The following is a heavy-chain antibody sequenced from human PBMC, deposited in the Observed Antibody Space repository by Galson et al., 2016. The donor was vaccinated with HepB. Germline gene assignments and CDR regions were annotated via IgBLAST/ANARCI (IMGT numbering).Heavy chain of an antibody. CDR2: IYYTGSG. V-gene: IGHV4-31*03. Sequence: TLSLTCNVSGVSITTGGFAWTWIRQHPVKGLEWFGYIYYTGSGFYNPSLRSRLTMSVDLSKNQFSLQLSSVTAADTAIYYCARGVSRGTHNWVDPWGQGMLVTVSS. CDR3: ARGVSRGTHNWVDP. CDR1: GVSITTGGFA. D-gene: IGHD6-13*01. J-gene: IGHJ5*02.